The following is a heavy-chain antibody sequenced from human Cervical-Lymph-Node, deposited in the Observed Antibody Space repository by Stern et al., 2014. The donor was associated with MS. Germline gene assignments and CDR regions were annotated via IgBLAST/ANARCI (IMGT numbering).Heavy chain of an antibody. V-gene: IGHV1-24*01. CDR3: ATDRDDFRSGYSAPTKGYGLDV. Sequence: DQLVESGAEVKKPGASVKVSCKVSGYTLPELSMHWVRQAPGKGLEWMGGLDPEDGETIYAQKFQGRVTMTEDTSTDTAYMELSSLRSEDTAVYYCATDRDDFRSGYSAPTKGYGLDVWGQGTTVTVTS. CDR2: LDPEDGET. CDR1: GYTLPELS. D-gene: IGHD3-3*01. J-gene: IGHJ6*02.